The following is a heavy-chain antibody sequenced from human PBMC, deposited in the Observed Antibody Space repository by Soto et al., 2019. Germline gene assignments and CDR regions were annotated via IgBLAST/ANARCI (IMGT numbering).Heavy chain of an antibody. CDR3: AGGEPGTCGGVIVINGYYFDY. V-gene: IGHV4-39*01. J-gene: IGHJ4*02. CDR1: GGSISSSSYY. D-gene: IGHD3-16*02. CDR2: IYYSGST. Sequence: PSETLSLTCTVSGGSISSSSYYWGWIRQPPGKGLEWIGSIYYSGSTYYNPSLKSRVTISVDTSKNQFSLKLSSVTAADTAVYYCAGGEPGTCGGVIVINGYYFDYWGPGTLVNVSS.